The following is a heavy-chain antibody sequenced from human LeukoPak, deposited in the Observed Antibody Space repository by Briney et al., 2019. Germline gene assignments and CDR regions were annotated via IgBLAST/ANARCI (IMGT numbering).Heavy chain of an antibody. CDR2: ISTYNGNT. V-gene: IGHV1-18*01. J-gene: IGHJ6*02. CDR1: GYTFTSYG. D-gene: IGHD2-15*01. CDR3: ARDPDCSGGRCYSWGNGMDV. Sequence: LGASVKVSCKASGYTFTSYGISWVRQAPGQGLEWMGWISTYNGNTNYAQKFQGRATMTTDTSTSTAYMELRSLRSDDTAVYYCARDPDCSGGRCYSWGNGMDVWGQGTTVTVSS.